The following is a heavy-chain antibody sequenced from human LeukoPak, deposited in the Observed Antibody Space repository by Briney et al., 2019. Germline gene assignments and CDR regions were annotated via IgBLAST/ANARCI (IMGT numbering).Heavy chain of an antibody. J-gene: IGHJ2*01. CDR2: ISGSGGST. Sequence: GGSLRLSCAASGFTFSSYGMSWVRQAPGKGLEWVSAISGSGGSTYYADSVKGRFTISRDNSKNTLYLQMNCLRAEDTAVYYCAKYPLLWFGDGYFDLWGRGTLVTVSS. CDR1: GFTFSSYG. CDR3: AKYPLLWFGDGYFDL. D-gene: IGHD3-10*01. V-gene: IGHV3-23*01.